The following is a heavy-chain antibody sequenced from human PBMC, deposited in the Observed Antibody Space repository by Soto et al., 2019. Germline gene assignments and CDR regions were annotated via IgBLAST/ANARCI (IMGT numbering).Heavy chain of an antibody. Sequence: ASVKVSCKASGYTFTSYGISWVRQAPGQGLEWMGWISVYNGNTNYAQKLQGRVTMTTDTSTSTAYMELRSLRSDDTAVYYCARVYYDILTGYQKYFDYWGQGTLVTVSS. CDR2: ISVYNGNT. V-gene: IGHV1-18*01. J-gene: IGHJ4*02. D-gene: IGHD3-9*01. CDR1: GYTFTSYG. CDR3: ARVYYDILTGYQKYFDY.